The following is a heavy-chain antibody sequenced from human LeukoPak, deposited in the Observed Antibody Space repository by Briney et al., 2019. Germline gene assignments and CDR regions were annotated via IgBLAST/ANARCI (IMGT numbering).Heavy chain of an antibody. J-gene: IGHJ4*02. V-gene: IGHV1-46*01. D-gene: IGHD3-22*01. CDR2: TDPSGDST. Sequence: EASVKVSCKASGYTFTGYYTHWVRQAPGQGLEWMGVTDPSGDSTSYAQKFQGRVTMTRDTSTSTVYMELSSLKSEDTAVYYCARLVSSGYEIDYWGQGTLVTVSS. CDR1: GYTFTGYY. CDR3: ARLVSSGYEIDY.